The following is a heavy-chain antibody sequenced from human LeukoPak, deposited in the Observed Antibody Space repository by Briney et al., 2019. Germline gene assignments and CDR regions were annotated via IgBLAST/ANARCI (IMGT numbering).Heavy chain of an antibody. J-gene: IGHJ4*02. Sequence: GGSLRLSCAASGFTFSSYGMTWVRQAPGKGLVWVSSISGSGGNTYYADSVKGRFTISRDNSKSTVYLQMNSLRAEDTAVYHCAKTNGYYDYWGQGTQVTVSS. V-gene: IGHV3-23*01. CDR2: ISGSGGNT. CDR1: GFTFSSYG. D-gene: IGHD3-22*01. CDR3: AKTNGYYDY.